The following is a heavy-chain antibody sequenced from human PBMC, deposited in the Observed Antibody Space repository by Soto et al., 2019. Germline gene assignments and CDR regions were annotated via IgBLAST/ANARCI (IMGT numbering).Heavy chain of an antibody. CDR2: ISAYNGNT. CDR1: GYTFTSYG. CDR3: ARDRGKTGYSYGLPERY. D-gene: IGHD5-18*01. V-gene: IGHV1-18*01. Sequence: QVQLVQSGAEVKKPGASVKVSCKASGYTFTSYGISWVRQAPGQGLEWMGWISAYNGNTNYAQKLQGRVTMTTDTATTTAYMERRRLRSDDTAVDYCARDRGKTGYSYGLPERYWGQGTLVTVSS. J-gene: IGHJ4*02.